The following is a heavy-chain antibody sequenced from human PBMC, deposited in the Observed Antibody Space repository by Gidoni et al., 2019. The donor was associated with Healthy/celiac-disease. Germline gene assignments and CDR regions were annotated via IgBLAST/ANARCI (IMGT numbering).Heavy chain of an antibody. CDR1: GSTFRSYA. D-gene: IGHD3-22*01. J-gene: IGHJ3*02. CDR3: AKVPPITMIVVFHAFDI. V-gene: IGHV3-23*01. CDR2: ISGSGSST. Sequence: EVQLLESGGGLVQPGGSLRLSCAASGSTFRSYAMSWVRQAPGKGLEWVSAISGSGSSTYYANSVKGRFTISRDNSKNTLYLQMNSLRAEDTAVYYCAKVPPITMIVVFHAFDIWGQGTMVTVSS.